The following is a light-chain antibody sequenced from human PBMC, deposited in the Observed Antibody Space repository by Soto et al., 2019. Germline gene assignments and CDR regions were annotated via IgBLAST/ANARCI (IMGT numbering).Light chain of an antibody. Sequence: QSALTQPASVSGSPGQSITISCTGTSSDVGHYNYVSWYQQHPGKAPKVVIYDVSNRPSGISNRFSGSKSGNTASLTISGLQAEVEADYSCSTYTSSITPNVFGTGTKVT. V-gene: IGLV2-14*01. CDR3: STYTSSITPNV. CDR2: DVS. J-gene: IGLJ1*01. CDR1: SSDVGHYNY.